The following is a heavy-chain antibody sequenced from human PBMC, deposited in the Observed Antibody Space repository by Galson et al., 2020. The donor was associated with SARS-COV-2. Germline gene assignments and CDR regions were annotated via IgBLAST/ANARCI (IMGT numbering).Heavy chain of an antibody. J-gene: IGHJ4*02. CDR2: IDKCSTYL. V-gene: IGHV3-21*01. CDR3: AKSACGLGTTSSSACFDH. CDR1: GFSFSNYT. D-gene: IGHD1-1*01. Sequence: GESLKTPCAASGFSFSNYTMNWIRQAPGEGLKSVPSIDKCSTYLYHEDSLRGRFTISRDNSKSSLYLQMNSLRVEDTAVYFCAKSACGLGTTSSSACFDHWGQGVLITVSS.